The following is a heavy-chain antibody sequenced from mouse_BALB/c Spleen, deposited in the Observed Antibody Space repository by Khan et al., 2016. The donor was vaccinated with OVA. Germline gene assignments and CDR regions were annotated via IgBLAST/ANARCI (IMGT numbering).Heavy chain of an antibody. J-gene: IGHJ2*01. D-gene: IGHD2-4*01. V-gene: IGHV1S29*02. CDR3: ARSGCPGYDYCFDS. CDR1: GYTFTDYN. CDR2: IYPYNGGT. Sequence: VQLQQPGPELVKPGASVKISCKASGYTFTDYNMHWVKQSHGKSLEWIGYIYPYNGGTGYNQKFKTKATLTVDNSSSTAYMELRSLTSEDSAVYYCARSGCPGYDYCFDSWGQGTTLTVSS.